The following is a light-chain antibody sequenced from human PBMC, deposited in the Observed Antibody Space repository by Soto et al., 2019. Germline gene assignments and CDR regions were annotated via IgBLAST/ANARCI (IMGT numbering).Light chain of an antibody. Sequence: ETVLTQSPGTLSLSPGERATLSCRASQSVSNIYLAWYQQKPGQAPRLLIYGASSRATGIPDRFSGSGSGTDFTLTISRLEPEDFAVYYCQQYGGSRWTFGQGTKV. CDR3: QQYGGSRWT. V-gene: IGKV3-20*01. CDR1: QSVSNIY. J-gene: IGKJ1*01. CDR2: GAS.